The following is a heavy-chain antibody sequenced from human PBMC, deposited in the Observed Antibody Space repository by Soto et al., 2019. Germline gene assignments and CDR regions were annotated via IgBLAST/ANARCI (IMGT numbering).Heavy chain of an antibody. J-gene: IGHJ4*02. CDR3: DSSGYYHY. CDR2: INWIGGST. D-gene: IGHD3-22*01. CDR1: GFIFGAHA. V-gene: IGHV3-20*04. Sequence: GGSLRLSCAASGFIFGAHAMSWVRQAPGKGLEWVSAINWIGGSTNYADSMKDRFTISRDNAKNSLYLQMSSLRAEDTALYYYDSSGYYHYWGQGTLVTVSS.